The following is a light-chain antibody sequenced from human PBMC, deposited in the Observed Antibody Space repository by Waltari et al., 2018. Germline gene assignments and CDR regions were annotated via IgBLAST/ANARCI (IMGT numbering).Light chain of an antibody. CDR2: GAS. CDR1: ENVRTA. Sequence: EIVLTQSPGTLSLSPGERATLSCRASENVRTAFAWYQQKPGQAPRLLIFGASNRAIGIPDRFSGGGSGTDFSLTISRLEPEDFAVYFCQHYVRLPVAFGQGTKVDIK. CDR3: QHYVRLPVA. V-gene: IGKV3-20*01. J-gene: IGKJ1*01.